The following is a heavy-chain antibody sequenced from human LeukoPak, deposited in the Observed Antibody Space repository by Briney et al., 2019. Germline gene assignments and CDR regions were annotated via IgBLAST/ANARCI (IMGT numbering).Heavy chain of an antibody. V-gene: IGHV1-69*02. CDR1: GGTFSSYT. D-gene: IGHD4-17*01. CDR3: GDFYGDHGDY. CDR2: IIPILGIA. Sequence: ASVKVSCKASGGTFSSYTISWVRQAPGQGLEWMGRIIPILGIANYAQKFQGRVTITADKSTSTAYMGLSSLRSEDTAVYYCGDFYGDHGDYWGQGTLVTVSS. J-gene: IGHJ4*02.